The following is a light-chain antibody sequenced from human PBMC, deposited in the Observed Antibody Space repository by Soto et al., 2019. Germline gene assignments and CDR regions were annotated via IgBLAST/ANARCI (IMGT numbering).Light chain of an antibody. CDR1: QSVSSY. V-gene: IGKV3D-15*01. CDR2: DAS. CDR3: QKYNSAPLT. Sequence: EIVLTQSQATLSVSPGERATLXCRASQSVSSYLAWYQQKPGQAPRLLIYDASNRATGIPARFSGSGSGTDFTLTISSLQPEDVATYYCQKYNSAPLTFGGGTKVDI. J-gene: IGKJ4*01.